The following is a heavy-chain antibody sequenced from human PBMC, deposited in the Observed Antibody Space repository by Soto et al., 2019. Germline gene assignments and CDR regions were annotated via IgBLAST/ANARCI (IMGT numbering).Heavy chain of an antibody. J-gene: IGHJ4*02. CDR2: IKQDGSEK. CDR3: ARGGQQLGIYYFDY. V-gene: IGHV3-7*01. CDR1: GFTFSSYW. Sequence: PGGSLRLSCAASGFTFSSYWMSWVRQAPGKGLEWVANIKQDGSEKYYVDSVKGRFTISRDNAKNSLYLQMNSLRAEDTAVYYCARGGQQLGIYYFDYWGQGTLVTVSS. D-gene: IGHD6-13*01.